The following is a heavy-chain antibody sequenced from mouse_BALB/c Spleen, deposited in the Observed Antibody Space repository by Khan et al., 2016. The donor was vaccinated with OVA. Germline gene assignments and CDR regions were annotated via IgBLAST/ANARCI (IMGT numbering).Heavy chain of an antibody. V-gene: IGHV5-9-3*01. CDR3: ARPPFTTAWYFDV. CDR1: GFTFSSYA. Sequence: EVELVESGGGLVKPGGSLKLSCAASGFTFSSYAMSWVRQTPEKRLEWVATISSGGSYTYYPDSVKGRFTISRDNAKTTLYLQMSSLRSEDTAMYYCARPPFTTAWYFDVWGAGTTVTVSS. J-gene: IGHJ1*01. CDR2: ISSGGSYT. D-gene: IGHD1-2*01.